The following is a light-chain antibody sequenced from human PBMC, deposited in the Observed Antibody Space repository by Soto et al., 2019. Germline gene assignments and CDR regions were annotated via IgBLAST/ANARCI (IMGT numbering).Light chain of an antibody. CDR2: DAS. Sequence: EIMLTLSPATLSLYHRERATLSCRASQSVSSYLAWYQQKPGQAPRLLIYDASNRATGIPARFSGSGSGTDFTLTISSLEPEDFAVYYCQQRSNWPPVNTFGQVTRLEIK. V-gene: IGKV3-11*01. J-gene: IGKJ5*01. CDR1: QSVSSY. CDR3: QQRSNWPPVNT.